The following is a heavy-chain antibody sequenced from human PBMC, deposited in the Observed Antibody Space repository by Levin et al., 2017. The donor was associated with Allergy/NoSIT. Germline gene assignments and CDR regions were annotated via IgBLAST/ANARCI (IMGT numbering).Heavy chain of an antibody. CDR2: INIDGSGT. V-gene: IGHV3-74*01. J-gene: IGHJ4*02. CDR1: GFTFSSYW. D-gene: IGHD3-3*01. Sequence: LSLTCAASGFTFSSYWMHWVRQAPGKGLVWVSRINIDGSGTTYADSVQGRFTISRDNAKNTLYLQMNSLRAEDTAVYYCARGPYDYWGQGTLVTVSS. CDR3: ARGPYDY.